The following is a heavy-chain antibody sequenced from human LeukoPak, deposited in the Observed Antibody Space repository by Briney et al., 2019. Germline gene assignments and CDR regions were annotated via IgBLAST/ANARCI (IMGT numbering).Heavy chain of an antibody. Sequence: PSETLSLTCTVSGGPISIYYWSWIRQPPGKGLEWIGYIYYSGSTNYDPSLKSRVTISVETSKNQFSLELSSVTAADTAVYYCARTHLGYCSSTSCYTYYYYYYYMDVWGKRTTVTVSS. J-gene: IGHJ6*03. CDR3: ARTHLGYCSSTSCYTYYYYYYYMDV. V-gene: IGHV4-59*01. D-gene: IGHD2-2*02. CDR2: IYYSGST. CDR1: GGPISIYY.